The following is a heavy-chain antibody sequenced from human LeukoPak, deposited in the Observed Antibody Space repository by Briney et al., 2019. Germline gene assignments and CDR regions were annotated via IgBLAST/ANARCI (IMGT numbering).Heavy chain of an antibody. J-gene: IGHJ4*02. CDR2: ISGSGGST. V-gene: IGHV3-23*01. Sequence: GGSLRLSCAASGFTFTSYAMRWVRQAPGKGLEWVSTISGSGGSTYYADSVKGRFTISRDNAKNSLYLQMNSLRAEDTAVYYCARDSGIAAAGTWGPNDYWGQGTLVTVSS. D-gene: IGHD6-13*01. CDR3: ARDSGIAAAGTWGPNDY. CDR1: GFTFTSYA.